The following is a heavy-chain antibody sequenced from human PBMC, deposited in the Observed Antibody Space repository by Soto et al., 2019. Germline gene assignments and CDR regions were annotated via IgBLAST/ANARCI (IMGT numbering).Heavy chain of an antibody. J-gene: IGHJ4*02. CDR1: GGSFSGYY. CDR2: ITHSGST. Sequence: PSETLSLTCAVYGGSFSGYYWTWIRQPPGKGLEWIGEITHSGSTSYNPSLKSRVTISVDTSKNQFSLNLNSVTAADTAVYYCARSSVRGWSYWGQGTLVTSPQ. CDR3: ARSSVRGWSY. V-gene: IGHV4-34*01. D-gene: IGHD3-10*02.